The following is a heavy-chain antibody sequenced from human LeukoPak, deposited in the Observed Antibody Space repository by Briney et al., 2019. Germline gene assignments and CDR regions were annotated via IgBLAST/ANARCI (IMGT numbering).Heavy chain of an antibody. CDR3: ARREYSTIRY. D-gene: IGHD4-11*01. V-gene: IGHV3-7*05. J-gene: IGHJ4*02. CDR1: GFSFSSYW. CDR2: IKLDGSEK. Sequence: GGSLRLSCAASGFSFSSYWMSWVRQAPGKGLEWVANIKLDGSEKNYVDSVRGQFTISRDNAKNSLFLQMNSLRAEDTAVYYCARREYSTIRYWGQGTPVTVSS.